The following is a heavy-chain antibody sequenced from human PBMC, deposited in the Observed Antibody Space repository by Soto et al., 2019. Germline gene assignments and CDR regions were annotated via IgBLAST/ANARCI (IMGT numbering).Heavy chain of an antibody. CDR2: VYYTGNT. D-gene: IGHD6-19*01. Sequence: SETLSLTCTVSGDPVSSGSFYWSWIRQPPGKGLEWIGYVYYTGNTNNNPSLKSRVSISIDTSKNEFSLRLSSVTAADTAVYFCARSVAVPGAHIDYWGQGTQVTVSS. V-gene: IGHV4-61*01. CDR1: GDPVSSGSFY. J-gene: IGHJ4*02. CDR3: ARSVAVPGAHIDY.